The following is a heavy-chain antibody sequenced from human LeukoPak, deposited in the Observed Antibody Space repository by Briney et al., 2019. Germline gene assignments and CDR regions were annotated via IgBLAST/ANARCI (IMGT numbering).Heavy chain of an antibody. CDR2: ISSSSSYT. Sequence: GGSLRLSCAASGFTFSSYSMNWVRQAPGKGLEWVSYISSSSSYTYYADSVKGRFTISRDNAKNSLYLQMNGLRAEDTAVYYCAKGPMTTVTTGHLYYYYYMDVWGKGTTVTVSS. CDR3: AKGPMTTVTTGHLYYYYYMDV. D-gene: IGHD4-11*01. V-gene: IGHV3-21*05. CDR1: GFTFSSYS. J-gene: IGHJ6*03.